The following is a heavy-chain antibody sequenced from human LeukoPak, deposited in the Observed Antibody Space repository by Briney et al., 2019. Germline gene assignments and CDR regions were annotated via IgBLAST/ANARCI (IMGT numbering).Heavy chain of an antibody. J-gene: IGHJ4*02. CDR3: ARERNPNMITFGGVIAAIDY. CDR2: INHSGST. Sequence: KPSETLSLTCAVHGGSFRGYYWSWIRQPPGKGLEWIGEINHSGSTNYNPSLKSRVTISVDTSKNQFSLKLSSVTAADTAVYYCARERNPNMITFGGVIAAIDYWGQGTLVTVSS. V-gene: IGHV4-34*01. CDR1: GGSFRGYY. D-gene: IGHD3-16*02.